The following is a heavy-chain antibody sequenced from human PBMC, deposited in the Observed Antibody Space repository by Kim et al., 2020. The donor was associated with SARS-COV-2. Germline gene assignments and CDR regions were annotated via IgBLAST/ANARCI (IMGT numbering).Heavy chain of an antibody. Sequence: GGSLRLSCAASGFTVSSNDMNWVRQAPGKGLEWVSVIYSSGDTYYGDALKGRFIVSRNNSKNTLLLQMTSLRADDTTVYYCARGGEISFWRSYGTYSYYYTMDVWGQGTMVTVSS. D-gene: IGHD3-3*01. V-gene: IGHV3-66*01. J-gene: IGHJ6*02. CDR2: IYSSGDT. CDR3: ARGGEISFWRSYGTYSYYYTMDV. CDR1: GFTVSSND.